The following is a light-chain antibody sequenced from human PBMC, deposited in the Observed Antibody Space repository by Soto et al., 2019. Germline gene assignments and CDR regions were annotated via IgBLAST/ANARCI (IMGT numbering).Light chain of an antibody. CDR3: SSYTSSSTPYV. CDR1: SSDVGGYNY. J-gene: IGLJ1*01. CDR2: EVS. V-gene: IGLV2-14*01. Sequence: QSALTQPASVSGSPGQSITISCTGTSSDVGGYNYVSWYQQHPGKAPKLMIYEVSNQPSGVSNRFSGSKSVNTASLTISGLQAEDEADYYCSSYTSSSTPYVFGTGTKLTVL.